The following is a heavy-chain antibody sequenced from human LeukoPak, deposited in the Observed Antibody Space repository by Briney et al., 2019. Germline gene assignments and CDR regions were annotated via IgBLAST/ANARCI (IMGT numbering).Heavy chain of an antibody. CDR1: GFTFGSYT. CDR3: VRDRLQLWPDAFDI. V-gene: IGHV3-21*04. Sequence: GGSLRLSCAASGFTFGSYTMNWVRQAPGKGLEWVSSITASSSYLYYADSLRGRFTISRDHAKNSLYLQMNSLRAEDTALYFCVRDRLQLWPDAFDIWGRGTMVTVAS. D-gene: IGHD5-18*01. J-gene: IGHJ3*02. CDR2: ITASSSYL.